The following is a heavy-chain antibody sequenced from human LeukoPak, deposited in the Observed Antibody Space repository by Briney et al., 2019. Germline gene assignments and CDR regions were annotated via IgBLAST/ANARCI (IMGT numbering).Heavy chain of an antibody. CDR3: ARRRDFIDY. Sequence: GGSLRLSCAASGFTLGDYYMSWIRQAPGKGLEWVPYSSSSGSTIYYADSVKGRFAISRDNAKNSLYLQMNSLRAEDTAVYYCARRRDFIDYWGQGTLVTVSS. CDR2: SSSSGSTI. CDR1: GFTLGDYY. J-gene: IGHJ4*02. V-gene: IGHV3-11*01. D-gene: IGHD3/OR15-3a*01.